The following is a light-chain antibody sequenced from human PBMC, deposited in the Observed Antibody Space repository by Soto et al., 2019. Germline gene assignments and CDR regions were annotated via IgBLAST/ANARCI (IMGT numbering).Light chain of an antibody. CDR3: QQYRTSPWT. J-gene: IGKJ1*01. V-gene: IGKV3D-20*01. Sequence: EIVLTQSPATLSLSPGERATLSCGASQSVCSSCLAWYQQKSGLAPRLLIYEGSTRATGIPDRFVGSGSGTDFTLTISSLEPEDFASYYCQQYRTSPWTFGQGTKVEIK. CDR1: QSVCSSC. CDR2: EGS.